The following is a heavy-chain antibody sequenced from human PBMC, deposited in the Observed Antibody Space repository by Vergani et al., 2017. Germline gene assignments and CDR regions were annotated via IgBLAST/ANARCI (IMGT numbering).Heavy chain of an antibody. Sequence: EVQLVESGADLVQPGRSLRLSCQTSGFNFGEYGVSWVRQAPGKGLEWIGFIRSKTYGATTEYAASVRGRFTISRDDSKGIAYLQMSSLKKEDTAVYRCAVEIYDYGGSRDFDYWGQGTLVVVSS. J-gene: IGHJ4*02. CDR2: IRSKTYGATT. D-gene: IGHD4-23*01. CDR3: AVEIYDYGGSRDFDY. V-gene: IGHV3-49*04. CDR1: GFNFGEYG.